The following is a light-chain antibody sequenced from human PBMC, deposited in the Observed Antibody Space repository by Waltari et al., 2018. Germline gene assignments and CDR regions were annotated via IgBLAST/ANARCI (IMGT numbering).Light chain of an antibody. CDR1: QGISSY. CDR2: AAS. J-gene: IGKJ1*01. V-gene: IGKV1-8*01. CDR3: QQYYSYPWT. Sequence: IQMTQSPSSLSASVGDRLTITCRASQGISSYLAWYQQKPGKAPKLLIYAASTLQSGVPSRFSGSGSGTDFTLTISCLQSEDFATYYCQQYYSYPWTFGQGTKVEIK.